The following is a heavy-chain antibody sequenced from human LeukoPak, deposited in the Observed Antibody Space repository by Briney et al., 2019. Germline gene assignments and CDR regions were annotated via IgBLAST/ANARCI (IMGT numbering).Heavy chain of an antibody. J-gene: IGHJ4*02. Sequence: GGSLRLSCAGSGYTFSRYWMHWVRQAPGKGLVWVSRIDEDGWTTDYADPVKGRFTISRDNVQNTPYLQMNSLRAEDTAVYYCARDVAGAGSYWGQGTLVTVSS. V-gene: IGHV3-74*01. D-gene: IGHD3-10*01. CDR3: ARDVAGAGSY. CDR2: IDEDGWTT. CDR1: GYTFSRYW.